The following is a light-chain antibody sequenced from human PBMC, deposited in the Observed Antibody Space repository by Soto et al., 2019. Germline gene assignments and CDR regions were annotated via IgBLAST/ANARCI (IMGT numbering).Light chain of an antibody. CDR3: QQYGSSRT. CDR1: QSVRSTY. Sequence: EIVLTQSPGTLSFSPGERATLSCRASQSVRSTYLAWYQQKPGQAPRLLIYGASSRATGIPDRFSGSGSGTDFTLTISRLEPEDFAVYYCQQYGSSRTFGQRTKVDI. CDR2: GAS. J-gene: IGKJ1*01. V-gene: IGKV3-20*01.